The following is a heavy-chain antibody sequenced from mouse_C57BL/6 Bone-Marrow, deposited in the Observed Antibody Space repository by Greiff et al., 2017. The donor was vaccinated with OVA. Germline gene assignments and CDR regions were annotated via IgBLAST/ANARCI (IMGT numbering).Heavy chain of an antibody. Sequence: VMLVESGPGLVAPSQRLSITCTVSGFSLTSSGVSWVRQPPGKGLEWLGVIWGDGSTNYHSALISRLSISKDNSKSQVFLKLNSLQTDDTATYYCAKPPLYDYDVDYYAMDYWGQGTSVTVSS. CDR2: IWGDGST. CDR3: AKPPLYDYDVDYYAMDY. J-gene: IGHJ4*01. V-gene: IGHV2-3*01. CDR1: GFSLTSSG. D-gene: IGHD2-4*01.